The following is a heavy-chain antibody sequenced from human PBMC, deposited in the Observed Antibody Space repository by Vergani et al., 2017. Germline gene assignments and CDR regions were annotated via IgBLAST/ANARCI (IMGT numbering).Heavy chain of an antibody. V-gene: IGHV4-34*01. CDR3: ARGTGYCSSTSCSSRGRGYYYYMDV. CDR1: GGSFSGYY. D-gene: IGHD2-2*01. J-gene: IGHJ6*03. Sequence: QVQLQQWGAGLLKPSETLSLTCAVYGGSFSGYYWSWIRQPPGKGLEWIGEINHSGSTNYNPSLKSRVTISVDTSKNQFSLKLSSVTAADTAVYYCARGTGYCSSTSCSSRGRGYYYYMDVWGKGTTVTVSS. CDR2: INHSGST.